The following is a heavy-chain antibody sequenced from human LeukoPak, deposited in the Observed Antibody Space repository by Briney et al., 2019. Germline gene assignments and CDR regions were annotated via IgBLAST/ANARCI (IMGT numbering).Heavy chain of an antibody. CDR2: LVPILGKP. V-gene: IGHV1-69*10. Sequence: GASVKVSCKASGGIFSRFSISWVRQAPGQGLEWMGGLVPILGKPNYAQKFQGRVTLTTDKSTDKSSIAAYMELSSLRSEDTAVYYCARDRAIAVTPGAFDIWGQGTMVTVSS. CDR3: ARDRAIAVTPGAFDI. J-gene: IGHJ3*02. D-gene: IGHD3-16*02. CDR1: GGIFSRFS.